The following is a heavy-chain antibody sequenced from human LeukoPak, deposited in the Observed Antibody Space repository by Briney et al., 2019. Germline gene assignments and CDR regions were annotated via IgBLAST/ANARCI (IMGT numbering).Heavy chain of an antibody. CDR2: IANDHTT. J-gene: IGHJ6*03. D-gene: IGHD6-19*01. Sequence: GGSLRLSCAASGFTVSNYEMNWVRQAPGKGLEWVSFIANDHTTYYADSVKGRFTLSRDNGKNSLYLQMNSLRAEDTAVYYCATSLSGWGTYHYMDVWGKGTTVTISS. CDR3: ATSLSGWGTYHYMDV. V-gene: IGHV3-48*03. CDR1: GFTVSNYE.